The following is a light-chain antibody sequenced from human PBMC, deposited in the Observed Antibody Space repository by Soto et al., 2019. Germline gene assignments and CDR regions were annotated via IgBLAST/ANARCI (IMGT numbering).Light chain of an antibody. J-gene: IGKJ2*01. V-gene: IGKV3-20*01. CDR3: QQYSTLPHT. CDR2: GIS. Sequence: ENVLTQSPDTLSLSPGERATLSCRASQSVTNSFFAWYQQKPGQAPRLLIYGISSRATGIPDRFSGSGSGTDFTLTISRLEPEDFVVYYCQQYSTLPHTFGQGTKLEV. CDR1: QSVTNSF.